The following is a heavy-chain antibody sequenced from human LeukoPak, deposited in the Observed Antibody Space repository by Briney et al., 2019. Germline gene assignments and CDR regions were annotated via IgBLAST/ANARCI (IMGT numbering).Heavy chain of an antibody. CDR3: AKSSSWTYHYLDY. Sequence: PEGSLTLSCAASGFTFSSYAMSWVRQAPGKGLEWVSAIRGSGGSTYYADSVKGRFTISRDNSMNTLSLQMNSLRAEDTALYYCAKSSSWTYHYLDYWGQGARVTVSS. V-gene: IGHV3-23*01. CDR2: IRGSGGST. J-gene: IGHJ4*02. D-gene: IGHD6-13*01. CDR1: GFTFSSYA.